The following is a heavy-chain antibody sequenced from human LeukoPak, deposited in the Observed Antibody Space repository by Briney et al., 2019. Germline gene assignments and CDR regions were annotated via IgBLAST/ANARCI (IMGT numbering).Heavy chain of an antibody. D-gene: IGHD1-1*01. Sequence: ASVKVSCKASGYTFTSNNMHWVRQAPGQSPEWMGRINAGNGNTKYSQKFQGRVTITRDTSATTAYMELSSLRSEDTAVYYCARDGMSQAPYSMDVWGQGTTVTVSS. CDR1: GYTFTSNN. J-gene: IGHJ6*02. CDR3: ARDGMSQAPYSMDV. CDR2: INAGNGNT. V-gene: IGHV1-3*01.